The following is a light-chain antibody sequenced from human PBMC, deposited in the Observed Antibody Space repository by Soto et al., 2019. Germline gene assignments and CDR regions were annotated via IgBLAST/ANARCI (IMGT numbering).Light chain of an antibody. CDR1: SSDVGAYNY. CDR2: EVY. CDR3: TSYAGSNNVI. Sequence: QSVLTQPPSASGSPGQSVTISCTGTSSDVGAYNYVSWYQHHPGKAPKLLIYEVYKRASGVPDRFSGFKSGNTASLLVSGLQAEDEADYYCTSYAGSNNVIFGGGTKLTVL. V-gene: IGLV2-8*01. J-gene: IGLJ2*01.